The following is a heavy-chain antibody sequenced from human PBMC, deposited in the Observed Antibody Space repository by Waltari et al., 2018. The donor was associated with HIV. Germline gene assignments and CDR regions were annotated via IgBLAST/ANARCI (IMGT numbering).Heavy chain of an antibody. CDR1: GFPFSLYW. J-gene: IGHJ3*02. CDR2: IKQDGSEK. Sequence: EVQLVESGGGLVQPGGSLRLSGAASGFPFSLYWMSWVRQAPGKGLEWVANIKQDGSEKHYVDSVKGRFTISRDNAKKSLYLQMNSLRAEDTAVYYCARMGLMMYAIGAFDIWGQGTMVTVSS. V-gene: IGHV3-7*01. CDR3: ARMGLMMYAIGAFDI. D-gene: IGHD2-8*01.